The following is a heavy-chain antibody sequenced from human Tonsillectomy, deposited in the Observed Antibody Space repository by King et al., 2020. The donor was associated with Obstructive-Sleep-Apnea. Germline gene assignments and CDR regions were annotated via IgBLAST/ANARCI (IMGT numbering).Heavy chain of an antibody. CDR2: IYYSGST. Sequence: QLQESGPGLVKPSETLSLTCTVSGVSISSYYWSCIRQPPGKGLEWIGYIYYSGSTNYNPSLRSRVTISVDTSKNHFSLKLSSVTAADTAVYYCARHISRGAMVQFYYFDYWGQGTLVTVSS. D-gene: IGHD5-18*01. J-gene: IGHJ4*02. V-gene: IGHV4-59*08. CDR1: GVSISSYY. CDR3: ARHISRGAMVQFYYFDY.